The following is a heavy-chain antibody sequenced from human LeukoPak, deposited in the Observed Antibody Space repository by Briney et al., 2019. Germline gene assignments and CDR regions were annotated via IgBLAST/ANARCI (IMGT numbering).Heavy chain of an antibody. Sequence: GGSLRLSCAASGFTFSSHAMNWVRQAPGKGLEWVSGISTTGGRTWYSDSVKGRFIVSRDNSENTVYLQMNSLRAEDTAVYFCAKNGYYYDSSAYPNYFYYYYFMDVWGKGTTVTVAS. CDR1: GFTFSSHA. J-gene: IGHJ6*03. V-gene: IGHV3-23*01. CDR2: ISTTGGRT. D-gene: IGHD3-22*01. CDR3: AKNGYYYDSSAYPNYFYYYYFMDV.